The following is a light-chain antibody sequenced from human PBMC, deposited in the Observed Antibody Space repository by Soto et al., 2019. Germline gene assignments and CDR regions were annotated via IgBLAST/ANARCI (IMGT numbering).Light chain of an antibody. V-gene: IGKV1-5*03. CDR1: ETVNNW. Sequence: DIQMTQSPSTLPASVGDRVTITCRASETVNNWLAWYQQKPGKAPKLLIYKTSSLQSGVPSRFTGSESGTEFTLTISCLQPDDFATYYCQQYASYSLYTFGQGTRVEIK. J-gene: IGKJ2*01. CDR3: QQYASYSLYT. CDR2: KTS.